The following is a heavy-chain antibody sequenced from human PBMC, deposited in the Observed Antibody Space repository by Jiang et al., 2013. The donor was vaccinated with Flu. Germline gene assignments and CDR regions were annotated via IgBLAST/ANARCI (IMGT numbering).Heavy chain of an antibody. CDR3: ARHNGPSFHQRSLPGNNWFDP. V-gene: IGHV5-10-1*01. CDR1: GYSFTNYW. CDR2: IDPSDSYS. J-gene: IGHJ5*02. Sequence: EVKKPGESLRISCKASGYSFTNYWITWVRRSPESWSGWEIDPSDSYSTYNPSFQGHVNISADRSIRTAYLQWSSLKASDTAMYFCARHNGPSFHQRSLPGNNWFDPWGQGTLVTVSS. D-gene: IGHD6-13*01.